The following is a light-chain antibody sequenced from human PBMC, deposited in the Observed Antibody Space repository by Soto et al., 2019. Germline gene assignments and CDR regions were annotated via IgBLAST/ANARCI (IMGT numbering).Light chain of an antibody. CDR1: SSDVGGYHY. V-gene: IGLV2-14*01. CDR3: SSYTSSSTLVV. J-gene: IGLJ3*02. Sequence: QSALTQPASVSGSPGQSITISCTGTSSDVGGYHYVSWYQHNPGKAPKLMIYEVTNRPSGVSNRFSGSKSGNTASLTISGLQAEDEADYYCSSYTSSSTLVVFGGGTKVTVL. CDR2: EVT.